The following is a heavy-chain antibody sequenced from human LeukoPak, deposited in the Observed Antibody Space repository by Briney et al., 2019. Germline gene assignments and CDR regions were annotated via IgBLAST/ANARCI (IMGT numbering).Heavy chain of an antibody. V-gene: IGHV1-69*04. J-gene: IGHJ4*02. CDR3: ASPVEAAN. Sequence: SVKVSCKASGGTFSSYAISWVRQAPGQGLEWMGRIIPIFGIANYAQKFQGRVTITADKSTSTAYMELSSLRFEDTAVYYCASPVEAANWGQGTLVTVSS. CDR2: IIPIFGIA. D-gene: IGHD5-24*01. CDR1: GGTFSSYA.